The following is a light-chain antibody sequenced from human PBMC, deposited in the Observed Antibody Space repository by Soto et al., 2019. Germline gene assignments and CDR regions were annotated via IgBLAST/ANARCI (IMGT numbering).Light chain of an antibody. V-gene: IGLV2-18*02. Sequence: QSALTQPPSVSGSPGQSVTISCTGTSSDVGSYNRVSWYQQPPGTAPKLMIYEVTNRPSGVPDRFSGTKSGNTASLTISGLQAEDEADYYCSSYTTDTTLVFGGGTKFTVL. CDR2: EVT. CDR3: SSYTTDTTLV. CDR1: SSDVGSYNR. J-gene: IGLJ2*01.